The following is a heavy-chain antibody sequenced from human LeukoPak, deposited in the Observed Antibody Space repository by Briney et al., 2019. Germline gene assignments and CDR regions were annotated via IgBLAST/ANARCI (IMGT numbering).Heavy chain of an antibody. CDR3: ARGYGSGSYYNSYDFDY. V-gene: IGHV1-18*04. J-gene: IGHJ4*02. CDR2: ISAYNGNT. CDR1: GYTFTSYG. Sequence: GASVKVSCKASGYTFTSYGISWVRQAPGQGLEWMGWISAYNGNTNYAQKLQGRVTMTTDTSTSAAYMELRSLRSDDTGAYYCARGYGSGSYYNSYDFDYWGQGTLVTVSS. D-gene: IGHD3-10*01.